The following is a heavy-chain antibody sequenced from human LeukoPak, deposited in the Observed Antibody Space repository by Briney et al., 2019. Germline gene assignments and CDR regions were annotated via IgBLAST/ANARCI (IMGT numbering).Heavy chain of an antibody. Sequence: PLETLSLTCTVSGGSISSYYWSWIRQPAGKGLEWIGRIYTSGSTNYNPSLKSRVTMSVDTSKNQFSLKLSSVTAADTAIYYCARGVVAAAGRTFDFWGQGTLVTVSS. V-gene: IGHV4-4*07. CDR1: GGSISSYY. CDR3: ARGVVAAAGRTFDF. D-gene: IGHD6-13*01. CDR2: IYTSGST. J-gene: IGHJ4*02.